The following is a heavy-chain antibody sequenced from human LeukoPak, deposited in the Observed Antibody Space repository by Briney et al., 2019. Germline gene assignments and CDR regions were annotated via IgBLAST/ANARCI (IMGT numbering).Heavy chain of an antibody. D-gene: IGHD4-17*01. V-gene: IGHV4-34*01. CDR2: INHSGST. J-gene: IGHJ4*02. CDR1: GGSFSGYY. Sequence: SETLSLTCAVYGGSFSGYYWSWIRQPPGKGLEWIGEINHSGSTNYNPSLKSRVTISVDTSKNQFSLKLSSVTAADTAVHYCARGRATVTTLDDYWGQGTLVTVSS. CDR3: ARGRATVTTLDDY.